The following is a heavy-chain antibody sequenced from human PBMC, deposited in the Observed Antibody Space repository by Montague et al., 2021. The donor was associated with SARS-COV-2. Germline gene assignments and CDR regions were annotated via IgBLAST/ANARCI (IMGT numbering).Heavy chain of an antibody. V-gene: IGHV4-59*12. Sequence: SETLSLTCTVSGGSISSYYWNWIRQSPGKGLEWIGYVYYSGSTRNSPSLRGRVIISADTSKSQISLRLNSLSAEDTAVYYCAGDRGRVWQFDLWGRGTLVTVS. CDR1: GGSISSYY. J-gene: IGHJ2*01. D-gene: IGHD5-12*01. CDR2: VYYSGST. CDR3: AGDRGRVWQFDL.